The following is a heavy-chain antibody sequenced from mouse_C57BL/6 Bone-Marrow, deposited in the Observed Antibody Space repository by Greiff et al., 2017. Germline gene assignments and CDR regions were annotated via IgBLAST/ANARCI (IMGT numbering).Heavy chain of an antibody. CDR1: GYTFTSYW. V-gene: IGHV1-55*01. CDR3: ARGGNYDYYARDY. Sequence: VQLQQPGAELVKPGASVKMSCKASGYTFTSYWITWVKQRPGQGLEWIGDIYPGSGSTNYNEKFKSKATLTVDTSSSTAYMQLSSLTSEDSAVYYCARGGNYDYYARDYWGQGTSVTVSS. D-gene: IGHD2-1*01. J-gene: IGHJ4*01. CDR2: IYPGSGST.